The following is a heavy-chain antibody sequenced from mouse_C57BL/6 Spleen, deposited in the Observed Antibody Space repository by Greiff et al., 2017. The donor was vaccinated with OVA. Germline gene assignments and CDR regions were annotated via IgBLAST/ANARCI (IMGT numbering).Heavy chain of an antibody. Sequence: QVQLQQSGPELVKPGASVKISCKASGYAFSSSWMNWVKQRPGKGLEWIGRIYPGDGDTNYNGKFKGKATLTADKSSSTAYMQLSSLTSEDSAVYFCARRDGNYAYLDYWGQGTTLTVSS. V-gene: IGHV1-82*01. CDR1: GYAFSSSW. D-gene: IGHD2-1*01. J-gene: IGHJ2*01. CDR2: IYPGDGDT. CDR3: ARRDGNYAYLDY.